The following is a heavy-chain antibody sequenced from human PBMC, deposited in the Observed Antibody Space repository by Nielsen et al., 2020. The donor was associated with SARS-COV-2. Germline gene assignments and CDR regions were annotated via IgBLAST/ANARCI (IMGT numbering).Heavy chain of an antibody. V-gene: IGHV1-8*01. J-gene: IGHJ6*02. D-gene: IGHD5-18*01. CDR1: GYTFTSYD. Sequence: ASVKVSCKASGYTFTSYDINWVRQATGQGLEWMGWMNPNSGNTGYAQKFQGRVTMTRNTSISTAYMELSSLRSEDTAVYYCARGKLTATVFNYYYGMDVWGQGTTVPSP. CDR3: ARGKLTATVFNYYYGMDV. CDR2: MNPNSGNT.